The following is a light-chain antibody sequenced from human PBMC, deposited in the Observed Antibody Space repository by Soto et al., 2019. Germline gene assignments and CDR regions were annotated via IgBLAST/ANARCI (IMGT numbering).Light chain of an antibody. V-gene: IGKV1-39*01. CDR2: AAS. Sequence: DIQMTQSPSSLSASVGDRVTITCRASQSISNYLNWYQQKPGKAPKLLIYAASSLQSGVPSRFSGSGSGTDFTLTISRLKPEDFETYACQQSYTTLFTFGPGTNVDI. CDR3: QQSYTTLFT. CDR1: QSISNY. J-gene: IGKJ3*01.